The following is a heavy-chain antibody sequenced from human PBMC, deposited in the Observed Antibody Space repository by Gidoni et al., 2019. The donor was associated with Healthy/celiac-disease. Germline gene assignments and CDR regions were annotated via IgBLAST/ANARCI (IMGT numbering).Heavy chain of an antibody. CDR1: GYTFTSYG. D-gene: IGHD3-3*01. CDR2: ISAYNGNT. J-gene: IGHJ6*02. CDR3: ARGCQYDFWSGYPSLVDYYGMDV. Sequence: QVQLVQSGAEVQKPGASVKVSCKASGYTFTSYGISWVRQAPGQGLEWMGWISAYNGNTNYAQKLQGRVTMTTDTSTSTAYMELRSLRSDDTAVYYCARGCQYDFWSGYPSLVDYYGMDVWGQGTTVTVSS. V-gene: IGHV1-18*01.